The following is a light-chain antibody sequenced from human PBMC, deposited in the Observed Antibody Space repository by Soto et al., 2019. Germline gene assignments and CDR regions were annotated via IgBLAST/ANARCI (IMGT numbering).Light chain of an antibody. Sequence: EIVLTQSPGTLSLSPGERATLSCRASQSVSSSLAWYQQKPGQAPRVLMYDASNRAAGIPARFSGSGSGTDFTLTISNLEPEDFAVYYCQQRSNWPYTFGQGTKLDFK. J-gene: IGKJ2*01. V-gene: IGKV3-11*01. CDR2: DAS. CDR3: QQRSNWPYT. CDR1: QSVSSS.